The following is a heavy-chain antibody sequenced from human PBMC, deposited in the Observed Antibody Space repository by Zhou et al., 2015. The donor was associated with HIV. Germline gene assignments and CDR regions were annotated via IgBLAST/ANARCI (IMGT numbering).Heavy chain of an antibody. Sequence: QVQLVQSGAEVKKPGSSVKVSCKASGGTLGNYGISWVRQAPGQGLEWMGGIIPIFGTTSFAQKFQGRVTITADKSTGTAYMDLSSLRSEDTAVYYCARDLFGTRGSGHYYYYGMDVWGQGTTVTVSS. D-gene: IGHD2-15*01. CDR3: ARDLFGTRGSGHYYYYGMDV. V-gene: IGHV1-69*06. CDR1: GGTLGNYG. J-gene: IGHJ6*02. CDR2: IIPIFGTT.